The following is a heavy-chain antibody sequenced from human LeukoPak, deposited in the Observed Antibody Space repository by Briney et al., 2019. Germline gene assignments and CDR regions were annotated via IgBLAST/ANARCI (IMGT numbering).Heavy chain of an antibody. J-gene: IGHJ4*02. CDR2: ISSSSSTI. Sequence: GGSLRLSCAASGFTFSSYSMNWVRQAPGKGLEWVSYISSSSSTIYYADSVKGRFTISRDNAKNTLYLQMNSLRAEDTAVYYCARRGVRGVITHYFDYWGQGTLVTVSS. D-gene: IGHD3-10*01. CDR1: GFTFSSYS. CDR3: ARRGVRGVITHYFDY. V-gene: IGHV3-48*04.